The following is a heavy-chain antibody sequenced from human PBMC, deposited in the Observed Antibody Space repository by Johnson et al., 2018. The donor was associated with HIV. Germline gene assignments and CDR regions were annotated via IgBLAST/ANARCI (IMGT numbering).Heavy chain of an antibody. CDR1: GFTFSSYA. V-gene: IGHV3-30-3*02. Sequence: QMLLVESGGGVVQPGRSLRLSCAASGFTFSSYAMHWVRQAPGKGLEWVAFISYDGSNKYYADSVKGRFTISRDNSKNTLYLQMNSLRAEDTAVYYCAKHNGLDSSWPFDAFDIWGQGTRVTVSS. CDR3: AKHNGLDSSWPFDAFDI. D-gene: IGHD6-13*01. J-gene: IGHJ3*02. CDR2: ISYDGSNK.